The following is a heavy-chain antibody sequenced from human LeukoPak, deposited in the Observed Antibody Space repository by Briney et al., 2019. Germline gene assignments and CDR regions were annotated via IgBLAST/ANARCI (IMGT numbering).Heavy chain of an antibody. CDR3: ARGPRNDP. V-gene: IGHV1-8*01. CDR1: GYPFTTWE. CDR2: VHPNSGNT. J-gene: IGHJ5*02. D-gene: IGHD1-14*01. Sequence: ASVKVSCKTSGYPFTTWEISRVRQAAGQGLEWMGWVHPNSGNTAYAQKFQGRVTMTRDTSISTAYMELSGLRFDDTAVYFCARGPRNDPWGQGTLVTVSS.